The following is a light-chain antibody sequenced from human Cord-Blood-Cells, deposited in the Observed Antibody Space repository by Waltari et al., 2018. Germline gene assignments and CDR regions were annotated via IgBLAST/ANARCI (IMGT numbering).Light chain of an antibody. Sequence: PGERATLSCRASQSVSSNLAWYQQKPGQAPRLLIYGASTRATCIPARYSGSGSGTEFTLTISSLQSEDFAVYYCQQYNNWPPWTFGQGTKVEIK. CDR1: QSVSSN. CDR2: GAS. J-gene: IGKJ1*01. V-gene: IGKV3-15*01. CDR3: QQYNNWPPWT.